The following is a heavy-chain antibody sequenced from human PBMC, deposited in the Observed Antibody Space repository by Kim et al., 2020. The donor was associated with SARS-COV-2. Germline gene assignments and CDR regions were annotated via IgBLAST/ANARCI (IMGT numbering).Heavy chain of an antibody. Sequence: TSRVTISVDTSKNQFSLKLSSVTAADTAVYYCASSDDYGDPLYYYYYMDVWGKGTTVTVSS. J-gene: IGHJ6*03. V-gene: IGHV4-59*01. D-gene: IGHD4-17*01. CDR3: ASSDDYGDPLYYYYYMDV.